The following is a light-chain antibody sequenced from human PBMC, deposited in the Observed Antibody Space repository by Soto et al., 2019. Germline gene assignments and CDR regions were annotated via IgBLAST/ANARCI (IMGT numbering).Light chain of an antibody. Sequence: EFVLTQFPGTLSLSPGERATLSCRASQSVSSSYLAWYQQKPGQAPRLLIYGASSRATGIPDRFSGSGSGTDFTLTISRLEPEDFAVYYCQQYGSSTWTFGQGTKVDI. V-gene: IGKV3-20*01. CDR3: QQYGSSTWT. CDR2: GAS. J-gene: IGKJ1*01. CDR1: QSVSSSY.